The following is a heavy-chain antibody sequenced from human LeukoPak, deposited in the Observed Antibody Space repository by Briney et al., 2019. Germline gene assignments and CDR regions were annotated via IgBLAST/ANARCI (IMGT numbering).Heavy chain of an antibody. V-gene: IGHV4-59*08. CDR2: ISDIGSI. J-gene: IGHJ4*02. D-gene: IGHD2-8*02. CDR3: AGHHPRNTVDF. Sequence: PSETLSLTCTVTGGSISSYYWSWIRQPPGKGLEWIAYISDIGSINYNPSLKSRVTISLDTSKNQFSLKLSSVTAADTAVYYCAGHHPRNTVDFWGQGTLVTVSS. CDR1: GGSISSYY.